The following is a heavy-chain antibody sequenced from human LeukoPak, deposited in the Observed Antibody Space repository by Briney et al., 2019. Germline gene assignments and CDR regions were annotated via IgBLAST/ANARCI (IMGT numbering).Heavy chain of an antibody. Sequence: GASVKVSCKASGYTFSDFYIHWVRQAPGQGLEYVGWITPKSGDTYSPQRFQGRVTMTRDASISTAYMELSSLRSDDTAVYFCARVGLADERAWAYWGQGTLVTVSS. CDR1: GYTFSDFY. CDR3: ARVGLADERAWAY. V-gene: IGHV1-2*02. D-gene: IGHD3-3*02. CDR2: ITPKSGDT. J-gene: IGHJ4*02.